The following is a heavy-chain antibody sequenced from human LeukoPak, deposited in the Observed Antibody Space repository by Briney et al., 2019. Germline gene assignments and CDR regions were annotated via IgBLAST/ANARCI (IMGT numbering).Heavy chain of an antibody. CDR2: IYSGGST. J-gene: IGHJ3*02. V-gene: IGHV3-66*01. Sequence: GGSLRLSCAASGFTVSSNYMSWVRQAPGKGLEWVSVIYSGGSTYYADSVKGRFTISRDNSKNTLYLQMGSLRAEDMAVYYCASSGSHVGAFDIWGQGTMVTVSS. D-gene: IGHD1-26*01. CDR1: GFTVSSNY. CDR3: ASSGSHVGAFDI.